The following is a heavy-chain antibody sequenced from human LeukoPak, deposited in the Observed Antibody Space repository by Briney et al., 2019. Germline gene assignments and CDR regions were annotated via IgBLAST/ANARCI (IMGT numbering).Heavy chain of an antibody. J-gene: IGHJ3*02. V-gene: IGHV3-30*04. CDR2: ISYDASKK. CDR1: GFTFSTYA. CDR3: AREITHSI. Sequence: PGRSLRLSCAASGFTFSTYAMHWVRQAPGKGLEWVAVISYDASKKYYADSVRGRFTISRDNSKNTLYLQMTSLRAEDTAVYYCAREITHSIWGQGTMVTVSS. D-gene: IGHD2-21*01.